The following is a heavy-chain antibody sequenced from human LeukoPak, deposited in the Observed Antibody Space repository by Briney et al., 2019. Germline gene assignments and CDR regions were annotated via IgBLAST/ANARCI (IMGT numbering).Heavy chain of an antibody. CDR1: GGSISSYY. CDR2: IYYSGST. V-gene: IGHV4-59*12. D-gene: IGHD3-10*01. CDR3: ARDEPEYGSGSTLDY. Sequence: PSETLSLTCTVSGGSISSYYWSWIRQPPGKGLEWIGYIYYSGSTNYNPSLKSRVTISVDTSKNQFSLKLSSVTAADTAVYYCARDEPEYGSGSTLDYWGQGTLVTVSS. J-gene: IGHJ4*02.